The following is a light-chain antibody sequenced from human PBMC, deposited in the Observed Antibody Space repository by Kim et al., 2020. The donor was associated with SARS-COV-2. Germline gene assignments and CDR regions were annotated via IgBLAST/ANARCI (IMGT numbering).Light chain of an antibody. Sequence: EIVMTQSPATLSVSPGERATLSCRASQSVSNNLAWYQQKVGQAPRLLIYSASTRATGIPARFSGSGSGTEFTLTISSLQSEDFAVYYCQQYNNWTPITFGQGTRLEIK. V-gene: IGKV3D-15*01. CDR2: SAS. CDR1: QSVSNN. J-gene: IGKJ5*01. CDR3: QQYNNWTPIT.